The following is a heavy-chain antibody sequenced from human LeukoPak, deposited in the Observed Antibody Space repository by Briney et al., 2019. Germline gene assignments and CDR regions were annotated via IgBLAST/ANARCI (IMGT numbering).Heavy chain of an antibody. D-gene: IGHD3-10*01. CDR3: ARGRVYYGSVF. Sequence: PSETLSLTCAVYGGSFSDYYWSCIRQAPGKGLEWIGEINHSGSINYNPSLKSRVTISLDTSKNQFSLKLSSVTAADTAVYYCARGRVYYGSVFWGQGSLVTVSS. V-gene: IGHV4-34*01. J-gene: IGHJ4*02. CDR2: INHSGSI. CDR1: GGSFSDYY.